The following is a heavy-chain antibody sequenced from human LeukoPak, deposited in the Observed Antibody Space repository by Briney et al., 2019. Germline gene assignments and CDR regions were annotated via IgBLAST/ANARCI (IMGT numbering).Heavy chain of an antibody. CDR2: INQDGSQT. CDR1: GFTFSSYW. Sequence: GGSLRLSCAASGFTFSSYWMSWVRQAPGKGLEWVANINQDGSQTYYEDSAKGRFTIPRDNAKNSMYLQMNSLRAEDTAVYFCATDGRSGRHDFDYWGQGTLVTVSS. D-gene: IGHD3-10*01. J-gene: IGHJ4*02. CDR3: ATDGRSGRHDFDY. V-gene: IGHV3-7*01.